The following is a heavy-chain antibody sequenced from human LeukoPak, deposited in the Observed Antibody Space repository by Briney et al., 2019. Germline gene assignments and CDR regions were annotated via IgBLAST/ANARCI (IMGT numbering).Heavy chain of an antibody. J-gene: IGHJ5*02. CDR2: ISGSGGST. V-gene: IGHV3-23*01. CDR1: GFTFSSYA. CDR3: ARDVPHNWFDT. Sequence: GGSLRLSCAASGFTFSSYAMSWVRQAPGKGLEWVSAISGSGGSTYYADSVKGRFTVSRDDAKNTLYLQMNSLRAEDTAVYYCARDVPHNWFDTWGQGTLVTVSS.